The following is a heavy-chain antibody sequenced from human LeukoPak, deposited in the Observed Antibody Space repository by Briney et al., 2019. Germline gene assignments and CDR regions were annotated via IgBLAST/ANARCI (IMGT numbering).Heavy chain of an antibody. CDR3: AREICSVGSCSIGTDS. V-gene: IGHV1-2*06. J-gene: IGHJ4*02. Sequence: GASVKVSCKASGYTFTGYYMHWVRQAPGQGLEWMGRFNPNSGGADFAQKFQGRVTMTRDTSISTAYMELSRLGSDDTAVYYCAREICSVGSCSIGTDSWGQGTLVTVSS. CDR2: FNPNSGGA. D-gene: IGHD2-15*01. CDR1: GYTFTGYY.